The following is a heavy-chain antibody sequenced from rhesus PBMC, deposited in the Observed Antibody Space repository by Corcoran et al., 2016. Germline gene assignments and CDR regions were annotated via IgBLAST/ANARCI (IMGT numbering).Heavy chain of an antibody. V-gene: IGHV3-116*02. CDR3: TRRAGVTNFDY. Sequence: EVRLVESGGGLVQPGRSLRLSCAASGFSFSDYYMSWVRKSPGKGPEWVSFIKKQAIGRTAVYAASVKGRFTISKDDSKSSASLQMNSLKTEDTAVYYCTRRAGVTNFDYWGQGVLVTVSS. CDR2: IKKQAIGRTA. CDR1: GFSFSDYY. J-gene: IGHJ4*01. D-gene: IGHD3-34*01.